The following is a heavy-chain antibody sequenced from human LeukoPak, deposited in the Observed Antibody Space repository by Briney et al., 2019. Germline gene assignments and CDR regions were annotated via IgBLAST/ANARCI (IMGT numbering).Heavy chain of an antibody. CDR1: GFSFSNYA. J-gene: IGHJ5*02. D-gene: IGHD6-19*01. CDR3: AKGSGSCCYGWFAP. V-gene: IGHV3-23*01. CDR2: IDASGGAT. Sequence: GESLRLSCAASGFSFSNYAMYWVRQAPGKGLEWVSSIDASGGATYYADFVKGRFTISRDNSKNTFYLQMNSLRGEDTAVYSCAKGSGSCCYGWFAPWGQGTLVTVSS.